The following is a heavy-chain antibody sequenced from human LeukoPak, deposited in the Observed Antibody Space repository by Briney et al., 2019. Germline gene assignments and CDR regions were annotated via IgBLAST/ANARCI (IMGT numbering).Heavy chain of an antibody. V-gene: IGHV5-51*01. CDR3: ARLKYFDGSGHYDY. CDR1: GYSFSSYW. Sequence: GESLKISCQVFGYSFSSYWFGWVRQMPGKGLEWMGIIYPGDSDTRYSPSFQGQVTISVDISISTAYLQWSSLKVSDTAIYYCARLKYFDGSGHYDYWGLGTLVTVSS. J-gene: IGHJ4*02. CDR2: IYPGDSDT. D-gene: IGHD3-22*01.